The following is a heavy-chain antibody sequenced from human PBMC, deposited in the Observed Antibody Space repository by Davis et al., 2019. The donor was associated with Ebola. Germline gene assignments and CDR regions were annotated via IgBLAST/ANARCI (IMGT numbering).Heavy chain of an antibody. CDR1: GFTFSNYV. V-gene: IGHV3-23*01. D-gene: IGHD3-22*01. Sequence: PGGSLRLSCAASGFTFSNYVMNWVRQAPGKGLEWVSAISGSGNSTYYADSVKGRFTISRDNAKNTLYLQMNSLRAEDTAVYYCAKDGGLIVVVNYYFDYWGQGTLVTVSS. J-gene: IGHJ4*02. CDR2: ISGSGNST. CDR3: AKDGGLIVVVNYYFDY.